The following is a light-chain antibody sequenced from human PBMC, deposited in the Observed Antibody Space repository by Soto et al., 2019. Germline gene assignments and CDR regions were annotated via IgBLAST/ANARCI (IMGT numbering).Light chain of an antibody. CDR1: SSDVGGYNY. Sequence: QSALTQPRSVSGSPGQSVTISCTGTSSDVGGYNYVSWYQQHPGKAPKLMIYDVSKRPSGVPDRISGSKSGTSASLAISGLQSGDEADYYCAAWDVSLNVVVFGGGTKVTVL. CDR2: DVS. V-gene: IGLV2-11*01. CDR3: AAWDVSLNVVV. J-gene: IGLJ2*01.